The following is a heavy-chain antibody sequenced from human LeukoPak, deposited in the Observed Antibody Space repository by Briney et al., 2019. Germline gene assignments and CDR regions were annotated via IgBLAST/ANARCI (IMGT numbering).Heavy chain of an antibody. V-gene: IGHV1-69*13. CDR2: IIPIFGTA. J-gene: IGHJ4*02. Sequence: ASVTVSCTASGGTFSSYAISWVRQAPGQGLEWMGGIIPIFGTANYAQKFQGRVTITADESTSTAYMELSSLRSEGTAVYYCARDSRDYGDYFYFDYWGQGTLVTVSS. CDR3: ARDSRDYGDYFYFDY. CDR1: GGTFSSYA. D-gene: IGHD4-17*01.